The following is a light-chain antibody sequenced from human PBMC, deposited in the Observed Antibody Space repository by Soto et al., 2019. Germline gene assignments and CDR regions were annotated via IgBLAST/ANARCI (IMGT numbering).Light chain of an antibody. CDR3: QQADTFPIT. CDR2: AAS. J-gene: IGKJ5*01. Sequence: INMTQSPSSVSASVGYRFTISCQASQGISRYLAWYQQKPGKAPKLLIYAASSLQSGVPSRFRGSGFGTDFTLTISSLQPEDSEIYYCQQADTFPITFGQGTRVEIK. V-gene: IGKV1D-12*01. CDR1: QGISRY.